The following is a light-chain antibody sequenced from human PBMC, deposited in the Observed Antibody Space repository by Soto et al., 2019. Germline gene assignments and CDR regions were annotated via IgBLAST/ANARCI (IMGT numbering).Light chain of an antibody. Sequence: EIVLTQSPNTLSLSPGERATLSCRASQSVSSGYLVWYQQKHGQAPRLLIYGASNRATGIPDRFSGSGSGTDFTLTISRLEPEDFAVYYCQHYGNSPPSVTFGPGTKVDIK. CDR1: QSVSSGY. CDR2: GAS. V-gene: IGKV3-20*01. J-gene: IGKJ3*01. CDR3: QHYGNSPPSVT.